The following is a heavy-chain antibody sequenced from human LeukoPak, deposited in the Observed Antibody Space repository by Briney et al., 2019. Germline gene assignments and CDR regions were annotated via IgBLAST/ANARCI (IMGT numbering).Heavy chain of an antibody. CDR2: IIPIFGTA. Sequence: GSSVKVSCKASGGTFSSYAISWVRQAPGQGLEWMGGIIPIFGTANYAQKFQGRVTITADESTSTAYMELSSLRSEDTAVYYCARGQGAIFGVVANAFDIWGQGTMVTVSS. CDR1: GGTFSSYA. V-gene: IGHV1-69*01. J-gene: IGHJ3*02. CDR3: ARGQGAIFGVVANAFDI. D-gene: IGHD3-3*01.